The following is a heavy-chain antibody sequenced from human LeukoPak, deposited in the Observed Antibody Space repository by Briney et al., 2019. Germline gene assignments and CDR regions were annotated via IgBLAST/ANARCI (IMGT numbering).Heavy chain of an antibody. J-gene: IGHJ6*03. CDR2: IYTSGST. CDR1: GGFISSGSYY. CDR3: AREGPYYYYYMDV. Sequence: SETLSLTCTVSGGFISSGSYYWSWLRQPAGKGLEWIGRIYTSGSTNYNPSLKSRVTISVDTSKNQFSLKLSSVTAADTAVYYCAREGPYYYYYMDVWGKGTTVTVSS. V-gene: IGHV4-61*02.